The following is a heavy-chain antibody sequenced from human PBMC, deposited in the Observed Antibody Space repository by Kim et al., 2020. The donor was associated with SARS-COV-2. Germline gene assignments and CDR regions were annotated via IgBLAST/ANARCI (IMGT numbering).Heavy chain of an antibody. V-gene: IGHV6-1*01. J-gene: IGHJ4*02. CDR2: YN. D-gene: IGHD1-26*01. CDR3: ARSQSGTYYY. Sequence: YNDDAVSVKSRITINPDTSKNQFSLQLNSVTPEDTAVYYCARSQSGTYYYWGQGTLVTVSS.